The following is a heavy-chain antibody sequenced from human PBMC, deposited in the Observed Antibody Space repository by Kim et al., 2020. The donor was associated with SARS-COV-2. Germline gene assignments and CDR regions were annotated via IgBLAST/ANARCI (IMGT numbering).Heavy chain of an antibody. V-gene: IGHV1-3*01. D-gene: IGHD2-15*01. Sequence: ASVKVSCKASGYTFTSYAMHWVRQAPGQRLEWMGWINAGNGNTKYSQKFQGRVTITRDTSASTAYMELSSLRSEDTAVYYCARAGPPYCSGGSCWGYYYYYGMDVWGQGTTVTVSS. J-gene: IGHJ6*02. CDR2: INAGNGNT. CDR1: GYTFTSYA. CDR3: ARAGPPYCSGGSCWGYYYYYGMDV.